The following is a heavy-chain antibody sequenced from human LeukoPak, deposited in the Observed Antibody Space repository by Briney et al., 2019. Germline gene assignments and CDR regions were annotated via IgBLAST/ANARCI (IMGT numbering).Heavy chain of an antibody. Sequence: PGGSLRLSCAASAFSFSDYYMTWIRQAPGKGLEWISYVSSSGSSIYYADSVKGRFTISRDNGKNSLYLQMNSLRAEDTAVYYCARDRTDYCSSTSCYWFDPWGQGTLVTVSS. J-gene: IGHJ5*02. CDR2: VSSSGSSI. CDR3: ARDRTDYCSSTSCYWFDP. V-gene: IGHV3-11*04. D-gene: IGHD2-2*01. CDR1: AFSFSDYY.